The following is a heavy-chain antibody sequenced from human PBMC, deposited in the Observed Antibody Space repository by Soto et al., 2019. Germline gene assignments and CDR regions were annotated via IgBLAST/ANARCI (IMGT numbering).Heavy chain of an antibody. CDR3: AKFGYTLDAFDI. CDR1: GFTFRSYA. CDR2: ISGSGGST. D-gene: IGHD6-13*01. J-gene: IGHJ3*02. V-gene: IGHV3-23*01. Sequence: GGSLRLSCAASGFTFRSYAVSWVRQAPGKGLEWVSAISGSGGSTYYADSVKGRFTISRDNSKNTLYLQMNSLRAEDTAVYYCAKFGYTLDAFDIWGQGTMVTVSS.